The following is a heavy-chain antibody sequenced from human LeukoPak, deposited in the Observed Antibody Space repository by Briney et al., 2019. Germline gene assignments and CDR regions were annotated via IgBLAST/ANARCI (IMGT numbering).Heavy chain of an antibody. J-gene: IGHJ4*02. D-gene: IGHD6-19*01. Sequence: GGSLRLSCAASGFTVSSNYMSWVRQAPGKGPEWLSVIYGAGSTYYADSVKGRFTISRDNPKNTLYLQMNSLRAGDTAVYYCVRYRSGWYPDYWGQGTLVTVSS. CDR3: VRYRSGWYPDY. V-gene: IGHV3-53*01. CDR1: GFTVSSNY. CDR2: IYGAGST.